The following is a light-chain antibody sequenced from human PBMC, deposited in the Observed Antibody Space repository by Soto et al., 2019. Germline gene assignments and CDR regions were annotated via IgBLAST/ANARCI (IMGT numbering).Light chain of an antibody. CDR3: QQYGNSPPFT. V-gene: IGKV3-20*01. J-gene: IGKJ3*01. CDR2: AAS. CDR1: QTISSRD. Sequence: EIVLTQSPGTLSLSPGERVTLSCRASQTISSRDLAWYQQKPGQAPRLLIYAASSRATGIPDRFSGSGSGTDFPLTISRLEPEALAVYYCQQYGNSPPFTFGPGTKVDI.